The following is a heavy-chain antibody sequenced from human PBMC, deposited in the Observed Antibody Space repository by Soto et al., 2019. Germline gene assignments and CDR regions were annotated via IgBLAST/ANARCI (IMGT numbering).Heavy chain of an antibody. Sequence: TLSLTCAISGDSVSSNTAAWNWIRQSPSRGLEWLGRTYYRSKWNNDYAPSVKSRIIINPDTSKNQFSLQLNSVTPEDTAVYYCVRQHSTSSDYYGLDVWGQGTTVTFSS. V-gene: IGHV6-1*01. CDR1: GDSVSSNTAA. CDR2: TYYRSKWNN. D-gene: IGHD6-6*01. CDR3: VRQHSTSSDYYGLDV. J-gene: IGHJ6*02.